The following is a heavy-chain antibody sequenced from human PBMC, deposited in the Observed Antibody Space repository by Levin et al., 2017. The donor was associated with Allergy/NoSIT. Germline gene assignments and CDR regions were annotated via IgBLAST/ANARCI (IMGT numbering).Heavy chain of an antibody. CDR3: AKDRGYTYVSYVMDV. J-gene: IGHJ6*02. CDR2: ILYDRSNK. CDR1: GFTFSNYG. D-gene: IGHD5-18*01. V-gene: IGHV3-30*18. Sequence: QPGGSLRLSCAASGFTFSNYGMHWVRQAPGKGLEWLAVILYDRSNKYNVDSVKGRFTISRDNSKNTLYLQMNSLRVEDTAVYYCAKDRGYTYVSYVMDVWGQGTTVTVSS.